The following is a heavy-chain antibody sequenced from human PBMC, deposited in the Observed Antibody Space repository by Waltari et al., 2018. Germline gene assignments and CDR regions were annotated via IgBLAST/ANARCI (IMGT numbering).Heavy chain of an antibody. CDR3: ARDVL. D-gene: IGHD2-15*01. CDR1: GFTFSNFW. Sequence: EVQLVESGGDSVQPGGSLTLSCAAFGFTFSNFWMSWVRQAPGKGLQWVASIKPDGSGKYYVESVKGRFTISRDNAKNSLNLQMDSLRVEDTAVYFCARDVLWGQGTRVTVSP. V-gene: IGHV3-7*01. CDR2: IKPDGSGK. J-gene: IGHJ4*02.